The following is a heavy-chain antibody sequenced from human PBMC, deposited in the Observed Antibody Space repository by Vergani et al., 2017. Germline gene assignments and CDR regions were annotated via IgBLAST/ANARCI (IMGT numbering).Heavy chain of an antibody. J-gene: IGHJ4*02. CDR2: IYYSGST. CDR3: ARGSSGLTFDY. CDR1: GGSISSSSYY. V-gene: IGHV4-39*01. Sequence: QLQLQESGPGLVKPSETLSLTCTVSGGSISSSSYYWGWIRQPPGKGLEWIGSIYYSGSTYYNPSLKSRVTISLDTSKNQFSLKLSSVTAADTAVYYCARGSSGLTFDYWGQGTLVTVSS. D-gene: IGHD6-19*01.